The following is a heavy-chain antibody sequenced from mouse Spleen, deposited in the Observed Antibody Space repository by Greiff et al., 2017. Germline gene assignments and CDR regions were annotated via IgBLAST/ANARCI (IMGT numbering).Heavy chain of an antibody. D-gene: IGHD2-1*01. V-gene: IGHV2-3*01. Sequence: VMLVESGPGLVAPSQSLSITCTVSGFSLTSYGVSWVRQPPGKGLEWLGVIWGDGSTNYHSALISRLSISKDNSKSQVFLKMNSLQTDDTAMYYCARNSGNYYAMDYWGQGTSVTVSS. J-gene: IGHJ4*01. CDR1: GFSLTSYG. CDR3: ARNSGNYYAMDY. CDR2: IWGDGST.